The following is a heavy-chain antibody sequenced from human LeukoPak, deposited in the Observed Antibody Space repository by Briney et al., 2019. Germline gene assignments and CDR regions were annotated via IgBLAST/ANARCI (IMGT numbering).Heavy chain of an antibody. J-gene: IGHJ4*02. D-gene: IGHD6-19*01. V-gene: IGHV4-34*01. CDR1: GGSFSGYY. CDR2: INHSGST. Sequence: SETLSLTCAVYGGSFSGYYWSWIRQPPGKGLEWIGEINHSGSTNYNPSLKSRVTISVDTSKNQFSLKLSSVTAADTAVCYCAREVVAVAGRGFDYWGQGTLVTVSS. CDR3: AREVVAVAGRGFDY.